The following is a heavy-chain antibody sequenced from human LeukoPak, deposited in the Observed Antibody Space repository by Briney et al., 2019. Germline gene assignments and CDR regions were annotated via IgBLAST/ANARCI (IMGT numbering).Heavy chain of an antibody. J-gene: IGHJ5*02. CDR2: IRYDGTNK. D-gene: IGHD4-17*01. Sequence: GGSLRLSCAASGFTFSSYAMSWVRQAPGKGLEWVAFIRYDGTNKYYADSVKGRFTISRDNAKNSLYLQMNSLRAEDTAVYYCARDTTDYGDYVRWFDPWGQGTLVTVSS. CDR3: ARDTTDYGDYVRWFDP. V-gene: IGHV3-30*02. CDR1: GFTFSSYA.